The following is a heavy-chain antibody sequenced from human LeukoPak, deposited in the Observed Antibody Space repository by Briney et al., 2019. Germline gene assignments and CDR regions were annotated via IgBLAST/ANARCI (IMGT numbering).Heavy chain of an antibody. CDR2: INPNSGGT. V-gene: IGHV1-2*02. CDR1: GYTFTGYY. D-gene: IGHD3-3*01. CDR3: ASGVVTHPHGGS. J-gene: IGHJ5*02. Sequence: ASVKVSCKASGYTFTGYYMHWVQQAPGQGLEWMGWINPNSGGTNYAQKFQGRVTMTRDTSINTAYMELSRLRSDDTAVYYCASGVVTHPHGGSWGQGTLVTVSS.